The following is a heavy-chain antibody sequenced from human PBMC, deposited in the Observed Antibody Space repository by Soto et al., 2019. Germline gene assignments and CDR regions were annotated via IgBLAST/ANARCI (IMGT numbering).Heavy chain of an antibody. CDR1: GGTFSSYT. CDR2: IIPILGIA. CDR3: ARRSNYGEYVYYYYGMDV. Sequence: SVKVSCKASGGTFSSYTISWVRQAPGQGLEWMGRIIPILGIANYAQKFQGRVTITADKSTSTAYMELSSLRSEDTALYYCARRSNYGEYVYYYYGMDVWGQGTTVTVSS. J-gene: IGHJ6*02. V-gene: IGHV1-69*02. D-gene: IGHD4-4*01.